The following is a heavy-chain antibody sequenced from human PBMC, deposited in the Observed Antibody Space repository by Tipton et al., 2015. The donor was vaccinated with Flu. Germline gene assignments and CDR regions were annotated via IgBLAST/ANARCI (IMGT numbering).Heavy chain of an antibody. D-gene: IGHD3/OR15-3a*01. J-gene: IGHJ6*02. CDR3: ARDRIVNGFWTGYERYGMDV. CDR2: IHYSGKT. CDR1: GGSFSGDY. Sequence: TLSLTCVVYGGSFSGDYCSWIRQTPGKGLEWIGNIHYSGKTYYNPSLKSRVTISVDTSNNQFSLKVTSVTAADTALYYCARDRIVNGFWTGYERYGMDVWSQGTTVTVSS. V-gene: IGHV4-34*01.